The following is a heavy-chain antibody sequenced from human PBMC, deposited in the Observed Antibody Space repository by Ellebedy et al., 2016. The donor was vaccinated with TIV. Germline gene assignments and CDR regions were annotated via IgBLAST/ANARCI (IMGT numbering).Heavy chain of an antibody. J-gene: IGHJ4*02. CDR1: GGSISSYY. CDR3: ARVRSGGSDY. V-gene: IGHV4-59*01. CDR2: IYYSGST. Sequence: SETLSPTXTFFGGSISSYYWSWIRQPPGKGLEWIGYIYYSGSTNYNPSLKSRVTISVDTSKNQFSLKLSSVTAADTAVYYCARVRSGGSDYWGQGTLVTVSS. D-gene: IGHD3-10*01.